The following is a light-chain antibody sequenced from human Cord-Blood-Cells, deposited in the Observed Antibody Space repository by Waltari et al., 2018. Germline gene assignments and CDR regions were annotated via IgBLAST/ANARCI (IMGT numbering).Light chain of an antibody. CDR3: QQYNNWPLT. CDR2: GAS. Sequence: EIVMTQSPDTLSVSPGERATLSCRASQSVSSNLAWYQQKPGQAPRLLIYGASTRATGIPARFSGSGSGTEFTLTISSLQSEDCAVYYCQQYNNWPLTFGGGTKVEIK. CDR1: QSVSSN. J-gene: IGKJ4*01. V-gene: IGKV3-15*01.